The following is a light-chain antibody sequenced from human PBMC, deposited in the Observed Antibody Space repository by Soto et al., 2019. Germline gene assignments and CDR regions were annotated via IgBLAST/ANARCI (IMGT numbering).Light chain of an antibody. J-gene: IGKJ1*01. CDR2: GAS. Sequence: IVRTQSPGPPSFSPGERATPSCRASQSVASRNLAWYQQKSGQAPRLLIYGASSRAIHTPDRFSGSGSGTDFTLTISGLEPEDFAVYYCQHFGNSLWTFGQGTRWIS. CDR3: QHFGNSLWT. V-gene: IGKV3-20*01. CDR1: QSVASRN.